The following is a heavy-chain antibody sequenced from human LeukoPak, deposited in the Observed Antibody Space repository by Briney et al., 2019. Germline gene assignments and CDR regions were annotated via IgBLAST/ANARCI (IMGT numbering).Heavy chain of an antibody. CDR2: ISYSGAS. J-gene: IGHJ4*02. Sequence: PSETLSLTCTVSGVSINTGGDYWGWIRQTPGKGLEWIASISYSGASFYNPSLKSRVTISRDTSKNQFSLRLTSVSAADTAVYYCVRQYSKWGQGTLLTVFS. V-gene: IGHV4-39*01. CDR3: VRQYSK. CDR1: GVSINTGGDY. D-gene: IGHD5-12*01.